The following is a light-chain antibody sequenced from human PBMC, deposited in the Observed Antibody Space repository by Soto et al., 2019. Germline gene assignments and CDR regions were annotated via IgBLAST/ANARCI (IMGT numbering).Light chain of an antibody. CDR2: HTS. J-gene: IGKJ4*01. V-gene: IGKV3-15*01. CDR3: QRYDNWPLI. CDR1: QTISDN. Sequence: EIVMTQSPANLSVSPGESVSLSCRASQTISDNLAWYQQKPGLPPRLLIYHTSTRASGVPARFSGSGSGTDFSLTIRSLQSEDCAVYYCQRYDNWPLIFGGGTKGDI.